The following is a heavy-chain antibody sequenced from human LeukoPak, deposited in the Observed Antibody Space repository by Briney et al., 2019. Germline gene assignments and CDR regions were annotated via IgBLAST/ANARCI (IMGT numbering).Heavy chain of an antibody. Sequence: ASVKVSCKASGYTFTGYYMHWVRQAPGQGLEWMGWINPNSGGTNYAQKFQGRVTMTRDTSISTAYMELSRLRSDDTAVYYCARGAKYYYDSSGQHDYWGQGTLVTVPS. CDR2: INPNSGGT. D-gene: IGHD3-22*01. CDR3: ARGAKYYYDSSGQHDY. CDR1: GYTFTGYY. V-gene: IGHV1-2*02. J-gene: IGHJ4*02.